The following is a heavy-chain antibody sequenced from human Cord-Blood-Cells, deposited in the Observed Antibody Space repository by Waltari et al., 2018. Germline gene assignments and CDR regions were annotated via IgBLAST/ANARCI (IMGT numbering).Heavy chain of an antibody. D-gene: IGHD6-19*01. CDR3: ARSYSSGLGAWGAWDI. CDR1: GGSISSYY. CDR2: IYTSGST. V-gene: IGHV4-4*07. Sequence: QVQLQESGPGLVKPSETLSLTCTVSGGSISSYYWSWIRQPAGKGLEWIGRIYTSGSTNYNPSLEVRVTMSVDTSTNHFSLKLRSVSAADTAVYYCARSYSSGLGAWGAWDIWGQGTMVTVSS. J-gene: IGHJ3*02.